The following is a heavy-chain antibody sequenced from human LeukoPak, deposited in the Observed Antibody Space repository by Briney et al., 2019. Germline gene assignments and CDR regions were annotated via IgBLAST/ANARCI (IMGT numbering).Heavy chain of an antibody. CDR2: INWNGGST. CDR3: ARIAHSGYYYYYYMDV. V-gene: IGHV3-20*04. J-gene: IGHJ6*03. Sequence: AGGSLRLSCAASGFSFDDYGMSWVRQAPGKGLEWVSGINWNGGSTGYADSVKGRFTISRDNAKNSLYLQMNSLRAEDTAVYYCARIAHSGYYYYYYMDVWGKGTTVTVSS. D-gene: IGHD1-26*01. CDR1: GFSFDDYG.